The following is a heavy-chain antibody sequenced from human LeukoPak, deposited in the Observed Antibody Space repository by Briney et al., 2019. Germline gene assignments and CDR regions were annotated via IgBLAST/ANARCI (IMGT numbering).Heavy chain of an antibody. V-gene: IGHV3-53*01. D-gene: IGHD6-19*01. CDR3: AGGQMFTSGGFDD. J-gene: IGHJ4*02. CDR2: IYTGGDT. Sequence: GSLRLSCAASGFSVSNKYMSWARQAPGKGLEWVSVIYTGGDTYYADSERGRFTISRDNSKNTVNLQMNSLRAEDTALYYCAGGQMFTSGGFDDWGQGTLVTVSS. CDR1: GFSVSNKY.